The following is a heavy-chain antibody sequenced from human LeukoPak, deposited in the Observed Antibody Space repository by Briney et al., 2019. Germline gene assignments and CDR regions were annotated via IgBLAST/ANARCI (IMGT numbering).Heavy chain of an antibody. Sequence: ASVKVSCKASGYTFTGYYMHWVRQAPGQGLEWMGWINPNSGGTNYAQKFQGSVTMTRDTSISTAYMELSRLRSDDTAVYYCARDRRELLRVFVYWGQGTLVTVSS. V-gene: IGHV1-2*02. CDR3: ARDRRELLRVFVY. CDR2: INPNSGGT. D-gene: IGHD1-26*01. CDR1: GYTFTGYY. J-gene: IGHJ4*02.